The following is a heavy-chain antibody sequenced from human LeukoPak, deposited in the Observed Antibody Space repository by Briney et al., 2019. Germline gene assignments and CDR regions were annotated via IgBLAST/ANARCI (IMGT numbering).Heavy chain of an antibody. Sequence: GGSLRLSCAASGFTFTTYPMSWVRQAPGKGLEWVSAISASGGGTYYADSVKGRFTISRDNSRSTVFLQMNSLKTEDTAVYYCTRDPDGRFGELLSLSYYYGMDVWGQGTTVTVSS. J-gene: IGHJ6*02. CDR3: TRDPDGRFGELLSLSYYYGMDV. CDR1: GFTFTTYP. V-gene: IGHV3-23*01. CDR2: ISASGGGT. D-gene: IGHD3-10*01.